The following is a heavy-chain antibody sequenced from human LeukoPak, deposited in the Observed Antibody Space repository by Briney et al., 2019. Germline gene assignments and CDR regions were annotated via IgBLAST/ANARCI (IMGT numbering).Heavy chain of an antibody. V-gene: IGHV1-2*02. CDR2: INPNSGGT. CDR1: GYTFTDYY. Sequence: VASVRVSCKASGYTFTDYYMHCVRQAPGQGLEWMGWINPNSGGTNYAQKFQGRVTMTRDTSITTAYMELSRLTSDDTAVYFCARDGEAAAVTNWFDPWGQGTLVAVSS. CDR3: ARDGEAAAVTNWFDP. D-gene: IGHD6-13*01. J-gene: IGHJ5*02.